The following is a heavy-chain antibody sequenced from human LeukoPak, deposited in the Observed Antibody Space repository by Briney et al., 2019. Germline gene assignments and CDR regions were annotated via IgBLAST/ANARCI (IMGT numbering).Heavy chain of an antibody. V-gene: IGHV1-18*01. CDR3: ARMVSGGYSFDY. CDR1: GYTLTSYS. D-gene: IGHD3-22*01. CDR2: ISAFNGNT. Sequence: GASVKVSCKASGYTLTSYSLSWVRQGPGQGLEWMGWISAFNGNTNYAQKFQGRVTMTTDTSTSTAYMELRSLTSDDTAVYYCARMVSGGYSFDYWGQGTLVTVSS. J-gene: IGHJ4*02.